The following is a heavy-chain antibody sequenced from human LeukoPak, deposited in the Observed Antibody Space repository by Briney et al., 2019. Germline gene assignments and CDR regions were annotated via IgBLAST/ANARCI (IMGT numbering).Heavy chain of an antibody. CDR1: SRPISSYY. CDR3: ARVSTIFGVVRYYDYYMDV. Sequence: SETLSLTCTVWSRPISSYYWSWIRQPPGKGLEWIGYIYYSGSTNYNPSLKSRVTISVDTSKNQFSLKLSSVTAADTAVYYCARVSTIFGVVRYYDYYMDVWGKGTTVTVSS. D-gene: IGHD3-3*01. CDR2: IYYSGST. J-gene: IGHJ6*03. V-gene: IGHV4-59*08.